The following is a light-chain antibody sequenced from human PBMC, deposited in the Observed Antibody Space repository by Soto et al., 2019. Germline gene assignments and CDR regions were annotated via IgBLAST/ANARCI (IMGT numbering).Light chain of an antibody. CDR3: QQFGSSPGFT. V-gene: IGKV3-20*01. Sequence: EMVLTQSPGTLSLSPGERATLSCRASQSINNRYLAWYQQKPGQAPRLLIYGASSRATGIPDRFIGSGSGTDFTLTISRLEPEDVAVYYCQQFGSSPGFTFGPGTKVDIK. J-gene: IGKJ3*01. CDR1: QSINNRY. CDR2: GAS.